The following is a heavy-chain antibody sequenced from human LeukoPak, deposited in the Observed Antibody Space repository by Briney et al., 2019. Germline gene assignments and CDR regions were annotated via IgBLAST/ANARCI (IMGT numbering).Heavy chain of an antibody. J-gene: IGHJ3*02. D-gene: IGHD6-19*01. Sequence: GGSLRLSCAASGFTFSSYWMHWVRQAPGKGLVWVSRINSDGSSTSYADSVKGRFTISRDNAKNTLYLLMNSLRAEDTAVYYCASTKSLVDAFDIWGQGTMVTVSS. V-gene: IGHV3-74*01. CDR1: GFTFSSYW. CDR3: ASTKSLVDAFDI. CDR2: INSDGSST.